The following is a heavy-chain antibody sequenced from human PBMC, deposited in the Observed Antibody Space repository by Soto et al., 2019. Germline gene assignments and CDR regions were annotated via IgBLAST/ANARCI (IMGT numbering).Heavy chain of an antibody. CDR3: ARDCSSTSCYLWAPDAFDI. D-gene: IGHD2-2*01. Sequence: ASVKVSCKASGGTFSSYAISWVRQAPGQGLEWMGGIIPIFGTANYAQKFQGRVTITADESTSTAYMELSSLRSEDTAVYYCARDCSSTSCYLWAPDAFDIWGQGTTVTVSS. J-gene: IGHJ3*02. V-gene: IGHV1-69*13. CDR2: IIPIFGTA. CDR1: GGTFSSYA.